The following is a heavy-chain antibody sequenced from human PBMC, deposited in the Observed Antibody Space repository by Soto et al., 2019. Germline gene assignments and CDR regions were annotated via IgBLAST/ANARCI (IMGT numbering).Heavy chain of an antibody. V-gene: IGHV4-31*03. CDR1: GGSISSGGYY. J-gene: IGHJ5*02. Sequence: LSLTCTVSGGSISSGGYYWSWIRQHPGKGLEWIGYIYYSGSTYYNPSLKSRVTISVDTSKNQFSLKLSSVTAADTAVYYCARDTMREGAFDPWGQGTLVTVSS. D-gene: IGHD1-1*01. CDR3: ARDTMREGAFDP. CDR2: IYYSGST.